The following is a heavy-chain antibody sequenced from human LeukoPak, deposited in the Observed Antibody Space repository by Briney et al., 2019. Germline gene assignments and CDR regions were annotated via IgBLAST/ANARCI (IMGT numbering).Heavy chain of an antibody. J-gene: IGHJ4*02. D-gene: IGHD5-24*01. V-gene: IGHV3-74*01. Sequence: GGSLRLSCAASGFTFSSYWMHWVRHAPGKGLVWVSRINSDGSSTSYADSVKGRFTISRDNAKNTLYLQMNSLRAEDTAVYYCARRDGYNHFDYWGQGTLVTVSS. CDR2: INSDGSST. CDR3: ARRDGYNHFDY. CDR1: GFTFSSYW.